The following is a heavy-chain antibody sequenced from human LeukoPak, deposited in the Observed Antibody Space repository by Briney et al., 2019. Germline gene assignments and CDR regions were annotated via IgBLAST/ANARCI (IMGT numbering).Heavy chain of an antibody. Sequence: WGSLRLSCAASGFTSSDYWLLWVRHAPGKGLVWVSRMNSDGTTTNYADSVKGRITISRDTTTNKLYLQIHSLSAEDTAFYYCARGRVPYGCFDPWGQGTLDTVSS. J-gene: IGHJ5*02. D-gene: IGHD2-2*01. CDR1: GFTSSDYW. CDR3: ARGRVPYGCFDP. CDR2: MNSDGTTT. V-gene: IGHV3-74*01.